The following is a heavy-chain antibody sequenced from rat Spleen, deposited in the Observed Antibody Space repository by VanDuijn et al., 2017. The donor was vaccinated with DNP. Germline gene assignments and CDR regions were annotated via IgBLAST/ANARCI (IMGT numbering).Heavy chain of an antibody. J-gene: IGHJ2*01. D-gene: IGHD1-7*01. Sequence: EVQLVESGGGPVQPGRSLKLSCVASGFIFSNYWMIWIRQAPGKGLEWVASISPSGGSTYYRDSVKGRFTISRDNAKSTLSLQMNSLRSEDTATYYCTRGGYGTFDYWGQGVMVTVSS. V-gene: IGHV5-31*01. CDR2: ISPSGGST. CDR3: TRGGYGTFDY. CDR1: GFIFSNYW.